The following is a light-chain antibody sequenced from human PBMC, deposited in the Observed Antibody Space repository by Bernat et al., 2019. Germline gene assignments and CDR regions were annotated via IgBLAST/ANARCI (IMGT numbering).Light chain of an antibody. J-gene: IGKJ4*01. Sequence: IRMTQSPSSFSASTGDRVTITCRASQGISSYLAWYQQKPGKAPKLLIYAASTLQSGVPSRFSGSGSGTDFTLTISCLQSEDFATYYCQQYYSYPPLTFGGGTKVEIK. CDR3: QQYYSYPPLT. V-gene: IGKV1-8*01. CDR2: AAS. CDR1: QGISSY.